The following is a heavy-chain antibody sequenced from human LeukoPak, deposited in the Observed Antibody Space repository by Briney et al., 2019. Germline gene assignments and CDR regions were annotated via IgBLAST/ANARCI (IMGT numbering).Heavy chain of an antibody. V-gene: IGHV1-8*01. CDR1: GYTFTSYD. Sequence: ASVKVSCTASGYTFTSYDINWVRQATGQGLEWMGWMNPNSGNTGYAQKFQGRVTMTRNTSISTAYMELSSLRSEDTAVYYCARGTIGYYGSGTSYYFDYWGQGTLVTVSS. D-gene: IGHD3-10*01. J-gene: IGHJ4*02. CDR3: ARGTIGYYGSGTSYYFDY. CDR2: MNPNSGNT.